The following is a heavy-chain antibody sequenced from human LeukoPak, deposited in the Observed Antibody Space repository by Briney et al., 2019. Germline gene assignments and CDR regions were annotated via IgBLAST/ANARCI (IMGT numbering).Heavy chain of an antibody. J-gene: IGHJ4*02. Sequence: GSSVNLSFKSSGGTFNTYGISWVRQPPGQGLEWMGGIIPIFGTVNYEQKFQGRVTITADESTSTDYMELSSVRSEDTAVYYCARGIVGATDYFDYWGQRTLVTVS. CDR1: GGTFNTYG. CDR2: IIPIFGTV. V-gene: IGHV1-69*01. CDR3: ARGIVGATDYFDY. D-gene: IGHD1-26*01.